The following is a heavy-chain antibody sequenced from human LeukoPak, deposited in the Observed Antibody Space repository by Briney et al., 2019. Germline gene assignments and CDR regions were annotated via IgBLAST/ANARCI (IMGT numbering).Heavy chain of an antibody. V-gene: IGHV3-21*06. CDR1: GFSFSTYS. CDR3: ARVAEAAAFDS. Sequence: GGSLRLSCAASGFSFSTYSMNWVRQAPGKGLEWVSSISRNSRYIYYADSMRGRFTISRDNAKNSLYLQMNSLKPEDTAVYYCARVAEAAAFDSWGQGTLVTVSS. J-gene: IGHJ4*02. CDR2: ISRNSRYI. D-gene: IGHD6-13*01.